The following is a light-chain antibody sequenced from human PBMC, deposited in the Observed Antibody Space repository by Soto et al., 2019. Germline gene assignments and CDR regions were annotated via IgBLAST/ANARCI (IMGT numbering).Light chain of an antibody. V-gene: IGKV3D-15*01. Sequence: ETVLTQSPGTLSLSAGERATLSCRAGQSVTSNLAWYQQKRGQAPRLLIYAASTRATGVPARFSGSGSGTEFTLTISSLQAADFAVYHCQHYNNWPITFGQGTRLEIK. CDR3: QHYNNWPIT. J-gene: IGKJ5*01. CDR1: QSVTSN. CDR2: AAS.